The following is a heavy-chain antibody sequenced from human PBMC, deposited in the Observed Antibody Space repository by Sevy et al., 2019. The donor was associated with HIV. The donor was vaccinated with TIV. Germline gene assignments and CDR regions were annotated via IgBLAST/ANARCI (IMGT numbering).Heavy chain of an antibody. V-gene: IGHV1-58*01. Sequence: ASVKVSCKASGLPFSNSVVQWVRRTRGQRLEWIGWIVVGSGVTNYAQRFQKTVTITRDLSTGTVYMELSSLRSEDSTVYYCAAEDTARCGGSVRVFEICGQGTMVTVSS. CDR1: GLPFSNSV. D-gene: IGHD2-21*01. J-gene: IGHJ3*02. CDR3: AAEDTARCGGSVRVFEI. CDR2: IVVGSGVT.